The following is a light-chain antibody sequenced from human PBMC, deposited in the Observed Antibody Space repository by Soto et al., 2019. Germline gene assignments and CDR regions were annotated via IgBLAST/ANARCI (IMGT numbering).Light chain of an antibody. CDR3: QQYKDGPPYT. V-gene: IGKV3-15*01. J-gene: IGKJ2*01. CDR1: QRISSN. CDR2: GAS. Sequence: EILMTQSQATLSFSPGERATLSCRASQRISSNVAWYQQKPGQAPRLLIYGASTRATGVPARFSGGGSGTEFTLIICSLQSEDFAVYFCQQYKDGPPYTFGQGTKLEIK.